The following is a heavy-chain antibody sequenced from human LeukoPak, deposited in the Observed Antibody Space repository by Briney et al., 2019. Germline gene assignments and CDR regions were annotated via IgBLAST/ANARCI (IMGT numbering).Heavy chain of an antibody. CDR2: ITGNGFET. J-gene: IGHJ5*02. CDR1: GFTFDSHA. D-gene: IGHD1-26*01. CDR3: ARGGGSYDWFDP. Sequence: GGSLRLSCAASGFTFDSHAMAWVRQAPGAGLEWVSGITGNGFETFYADPVKGRFTIPRHNSKNTLYLQMNSLRAEDTAVYYCARGGGSYDWFDPWGQGTLVTVSS. V-gene: IGHV3-23*01.